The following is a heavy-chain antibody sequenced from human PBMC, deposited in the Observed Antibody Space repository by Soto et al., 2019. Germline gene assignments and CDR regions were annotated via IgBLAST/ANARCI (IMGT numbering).Heavy chain of an antibody. J-gene: IGHJ6*02. CDR3: AREENNWNSGMDG. CDR1: VVAVSRNY. Sequence: AGSLRLACAASVVAVSRNYMSGISTAPGKGLEWVSVIYSGGSTYYADSVKGRFTISRDNSKNTLYLQMNSLRAEDTAVYYCAREENNWNSGMDGWGQGTTVTISS. V-gene: IGHV3-53*01. D-gene: IGHD1-20*01. CDR2: IYSGGST.